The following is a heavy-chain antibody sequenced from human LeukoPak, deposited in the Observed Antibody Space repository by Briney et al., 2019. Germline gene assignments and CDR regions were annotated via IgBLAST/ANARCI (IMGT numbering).Heavy chain of an antibody. CDR3: AKLNSPTLSGSIDY. D-gene: IGHD4-23*01. J-gene: IGHJ4*02. CDR1: GFTFSSYG. Sequence: PGGSLRLSCAASGFTFSSYGMSWVRQAPGKGLEWVSAISGSAGSTYSADSVKGRFTISRDNSKNTLDLQMHSLRAEDTAEYFCAKLNSPTLSGSIDYWGQGTLVTVSS. CDR2: ISGSAGST. V-gene: IGHV3-23*01.